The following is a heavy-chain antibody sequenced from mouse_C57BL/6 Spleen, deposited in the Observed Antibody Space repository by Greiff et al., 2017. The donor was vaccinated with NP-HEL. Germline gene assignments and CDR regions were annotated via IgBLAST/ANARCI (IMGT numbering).Heavy chain of an antibody. D-gene: IGHD1-1*01. CDR1: GYAFSSSW. J-gene: IGHJ1*03. CDR2: IYPGDGDT. CDR3: ARGYSYGSSSRYFDV. Sequence: VQLQQSGPELVKPGASVKISCKASGYAFSSSWMNWVKQRPGTGLAWIGRIYPGDGDTNYNGKCKGKATLTADKSSSTAYMQLSSLTSEDSAVYFCARGYSYGSSSRYFDVWGTGTTVTVSS. V-gene: IGHV1-82*01.